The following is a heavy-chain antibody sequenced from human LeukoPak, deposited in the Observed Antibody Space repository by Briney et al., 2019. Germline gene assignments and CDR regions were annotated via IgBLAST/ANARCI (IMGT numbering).Heavy chain of an antibody. V-gene: IGHV1-69*13. CDR2: IIPIFGTA. CDR1: GGTFSSYA. D-gene: IGHD3-9*01. Sequence: SVKVSCKASGGTFSSYAISWVRQAPGQGLEWMGGIIPIFGTANYAQKFQGRVTITADESTSTAYMELSSLRSEDTAVYYCASNPRGVDILTGYFDNSNWFDPWGQGTLVTVSS. CDR3: ASNPRGVDILTGYFDNSNWFDP. J-gene: IGHJ5*02.